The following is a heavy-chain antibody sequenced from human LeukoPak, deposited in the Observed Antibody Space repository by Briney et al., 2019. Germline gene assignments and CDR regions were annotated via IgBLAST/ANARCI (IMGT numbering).Heavy chain of an antibody. Sequence: SQTLSLTCTVSGGSISSGDYYWSWIRQPPGKGLEWIGYIYYSGSTYYNPSLKSRITISIDTSKNQFSLKLNSVTAADTAVYYCVGDALYSSTWYPGPWGQGTLVTVSS. CDR1: GGSISSGDYY. CDR3: VGDALYSSTWYPGP. CDR2: IYYSGST. D-gene: IGHD6-13*01. V-gene: IGHV4-30-4*01. J-gene: IGHJ5*02.